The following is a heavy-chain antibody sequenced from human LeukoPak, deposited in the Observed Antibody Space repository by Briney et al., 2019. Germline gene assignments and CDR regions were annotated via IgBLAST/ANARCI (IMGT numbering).Heavy chain of an antibody. CDR1: GGTFSSYA. CDR3: AKGYCSSTSCYPFDY. Sequence: SVKVSCKASGGTFSSYAISWVRQAPGQGLEWMGGIIPIFGTANYAQKFQGGVTITTDESTSTAYMELSSLRSEDTAVYYCAKGYCSSTSCYPFDYWGQGTLVTVSS. V-gene: IGHV1-69*05. CDR2: IIPIFGTA. D-gene: IGHD2-2*01. J-gene: IGHJ4*02.